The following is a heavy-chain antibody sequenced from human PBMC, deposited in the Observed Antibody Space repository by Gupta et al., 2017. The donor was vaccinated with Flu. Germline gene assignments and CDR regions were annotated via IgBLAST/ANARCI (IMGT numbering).Heavy chain of an antibody. Sequence: VQLVQSGGGWGGPVRYPSLYCVASGFAFSSLCVHWVLQDPARGLSLVAAVSYDGRNKYYVDAVQGRFSISRDNSKNTLYLQMNSLRAEDTVIYYCAKCTSTYNIYSYYHGMDVWGHGTTVSVSS. V-gene: IGHV3-30*18. CDR1: GFAFSSLC. CDR2: VSYDGRNK. CDR3: AKCTSTYNIYSYYHGMDV. J-gene: IGHJ6*02. D-gene: IGHD5-24*01.